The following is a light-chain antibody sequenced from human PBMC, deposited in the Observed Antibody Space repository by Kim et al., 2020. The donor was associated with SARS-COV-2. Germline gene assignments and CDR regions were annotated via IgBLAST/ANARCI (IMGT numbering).Light chain of an antibody. J-gene: IGLJ3*02. CDR2: EVS. V-gene: IGLV2-23*02. Sequence: SPGQSITISCTGTSSDVGSHNLVSWYQQHPGKAPKLMIYEVSKRPSGVSNRFSGSKSGNTASLTISGLQAEDEADYYCCSYAGSSLFGGGTQLTVL. CDR3: CSYAGSSL. CDR1: SSDVGSHNL.